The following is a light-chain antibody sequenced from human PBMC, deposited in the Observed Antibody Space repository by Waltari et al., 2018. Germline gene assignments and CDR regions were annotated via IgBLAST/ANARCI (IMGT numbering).Light chain of an antibody. CDR2: RAS. V-gene: IGKV1-5*03. Sequence: DIQMTQSPSTLSASVGDRVTITCRASQSIDTWLAWDQQKPGKAPKRLIYRASSLQSGVPSGFSGSGSGTEFTLTISSLQPDDFATYYCQQYYNYPRTFGQGTKVEIK. J-gene: IGKJ1*01. CDR3: QQYYNYPRT. CDR1: QSIDTW.